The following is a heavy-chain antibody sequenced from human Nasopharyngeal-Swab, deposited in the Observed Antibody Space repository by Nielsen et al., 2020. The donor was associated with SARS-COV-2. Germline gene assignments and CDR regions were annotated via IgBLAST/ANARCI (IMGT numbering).Heavy chain of an antibody. D-gene: IGHD1-26*01. CDR2: LKSGGGT. CDR1: GFTVSSNF. Sequence: GESLKISCVASGFTVSSNFVSWVRQAPGKGLEWVSLLKSGGGTFYADSVRGRFTISRDNSRNTVYLQMNSLRAEDTAVYYCARVRQSGAYCPFDSWGLGTRVTVSS. J-gene: IGHJ4*02. CDR3: ARVRQSGAYCPFDS. V-gene: IGHV3-53*01.